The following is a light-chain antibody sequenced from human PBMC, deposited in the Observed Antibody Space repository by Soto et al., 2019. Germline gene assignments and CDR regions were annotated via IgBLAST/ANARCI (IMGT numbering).Light chain of an antibody. CDR3: QQYNNWPLT. CDR1: QSVSSN. CDR2: GAS. J-gene: IGKJ5*01. Sequence: ILMTQSPATLSVSPGERATLSCRASQSVSSNLAWYQQKPGQAPRLLIYGASTRATGIPARFSGSGSGTEFTLTISSLQSEDFAVYYCQQYNNWPLTFGQGTRLENK. V-gene: IGKV3-15*01.